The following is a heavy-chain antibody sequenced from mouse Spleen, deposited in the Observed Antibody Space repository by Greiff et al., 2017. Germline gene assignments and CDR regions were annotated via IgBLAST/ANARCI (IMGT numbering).Heavy chain of an antibody. V-gene: IGHV5-16*01. J-gene: IGHJ4*01. CDR3: ARESPPYYGNHYYAMDY. CDR2: INYDGSST. D-gene: IGHD2-10*01. CDR1: GFTFSDYY. Sequence: EVQRVESEGGLVQPGSSMKLSCTASGFTFSDYYMAWVRQVPEKGLEWVANINYDGSSTYYLDSLKSRFIISRDNAKNILYLQMSSLKSEDTATYYCARESPPYYGNHYYAMDYWGQGTSVTVSS.